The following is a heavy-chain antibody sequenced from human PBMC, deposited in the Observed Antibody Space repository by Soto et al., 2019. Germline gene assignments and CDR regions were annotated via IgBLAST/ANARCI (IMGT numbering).Heavy chain of an antibody. Sequence: QVQLQESGPGLVKPSQTLSLTCTVSGGSISSGGYYWSWIRQHPGKGLEWIGYIYYSGSTYYNPYLKSRVTISVDTSKNQFSLKLSSVTAADTAVYYCARDRPVPAAMWGGSYYGMDVWGQWTTVTVSS. J-gene: IGHJ6*02. V-gene: IGHV4-31*03. CDR3: ARDRPVPAAMWGGSYYGMDV. CDR1: GGSISSGGYY. CDR2: IYYSGST. D-gene: IGHD2-2*01.